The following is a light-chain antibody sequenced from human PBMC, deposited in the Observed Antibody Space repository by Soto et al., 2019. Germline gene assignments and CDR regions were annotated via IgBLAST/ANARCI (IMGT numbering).Light chain of an antibody. CDR3: YNGTTSTGTYT. Sequence: EILFTQSPETLSSSPGERATLSCTASQSVTTYLAWYQQKPGQAPRLLIYDVSNRATGIPARFSGSGSGTDFTLTISSIEPEDVAVYYCYNGTTSTGTYT. CDR2: DVS. J-gene: IGKJ2*01. V-gene: IGKV3-11*01. CDR1: QSVTTY.